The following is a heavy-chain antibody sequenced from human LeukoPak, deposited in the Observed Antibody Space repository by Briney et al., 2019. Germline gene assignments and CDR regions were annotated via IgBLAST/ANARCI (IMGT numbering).Heavy chain of an antibody. V-gene: IGHV4-39*07. Sequence: KSSETLSLTCTVSGGSISSRSYHWGWIRQPPGKGLEWIGSIYYSGTTYYNPSLKSRVTISVDTSKNQFSLKLSSVTAADTAVYYCARDREGYSGYDYDFDFWGQGALVTVSS. D-gene: IGHD5-12*01. CDR1: GGSISSRSYH. CDR2: IYYSGTT. J-gene: IGHJ4*02. CDR3: ARDREGYSGYDYDFDF.